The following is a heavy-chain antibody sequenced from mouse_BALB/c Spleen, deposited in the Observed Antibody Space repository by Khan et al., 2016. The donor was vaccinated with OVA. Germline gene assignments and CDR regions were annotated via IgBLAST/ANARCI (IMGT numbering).Heavy chain of an antibody. D-gene: IGHD1-1*01. CDR1: GYTFTSYV. V-gene: IGHV1S136*01. J-gene: IGHJ3*01. Sequence: IQLVQSGPELVKPGASVKMSSKVSGYTFTSYVTHRVKQKLGQGIVWSGYISPNSDGSKYNEKFRGKATLTSDKSYSTAYMELCSLTSDDSAVYYCLRSLYYYGSACEEFAYWGQGTLVTVSA. CDR2: ISPNSDGS. CDR3: LRSLYYYGSACEEFAY.